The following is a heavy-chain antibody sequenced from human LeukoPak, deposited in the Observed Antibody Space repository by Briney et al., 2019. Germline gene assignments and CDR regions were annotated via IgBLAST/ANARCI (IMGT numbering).Heavy chain of an antibody. CDR2: IYYSGST. J-gene: IGHJ4*02. CDR3: ARVEYRSGWTIGY. Sequence: SETLSLTCTVSGGSMSSYHWSWIRQPPGKGLEWIGYIYYSGSTNYNPSLKSRVTISVDTSKNQFSLKLSSVTAADTAVYYCARVEYRSGWTIGYWGQGTLVTVSS. V-gene: IGHV4-59*01. D-gene: IGHD6-19*01. CDR1: GGSMSSYH.